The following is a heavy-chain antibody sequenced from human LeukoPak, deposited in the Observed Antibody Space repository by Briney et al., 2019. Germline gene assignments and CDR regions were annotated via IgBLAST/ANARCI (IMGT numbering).Heavy chain of an antibody. CDR1: GGSISSYY. Sequence: RTSETLSLTCTVSGGSISSYYWSWIRQPPGKGLEWIGYIYYSGSTNYNPSLKSRVTISVDTSKNQFSLKLSSVTAADTAVYYCARVEATRLGDGFDYWGQGTLVTVSS. CDR3: ARVEATRLGDGFDY. V-gene: IGHV4-59*01. J-gene: IGHJ4*02. D-gene: IGHD3-16*01. CDR2: IYYSGST.